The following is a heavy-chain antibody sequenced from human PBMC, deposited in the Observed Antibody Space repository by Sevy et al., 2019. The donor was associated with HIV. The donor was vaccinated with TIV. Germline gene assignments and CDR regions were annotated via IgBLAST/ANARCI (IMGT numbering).Heavy chain of an antibody. Sequence: ASVKVSCKASGYTFTGYYMHWVRQAPGQGLEWMGWINPNSGGTNYAQKFQGRVTMTRETSISTVYMELSRLRSDDTAVYYCARVRATFRISIHTGGAFDIWGQGTMVTVSS. CDR2: INPNSGGT. CDR3: ARVRATFRISIHTGGAFDI. CDR1: GYTFTGYY. V-gene: IGHV1-2*02. D-gene: IGHD2-21*01. J-gene: IGHJ3*02.